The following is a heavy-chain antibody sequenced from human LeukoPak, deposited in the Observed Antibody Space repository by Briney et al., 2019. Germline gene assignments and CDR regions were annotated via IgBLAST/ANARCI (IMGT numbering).Heavy chain of an antibody. J-gene: IGHJ6*03. CDR1: GGSISSYY. CDR2: IYYSGST. Sequence: PSETLSLTCTVSGGSISSYYWSWIRQSPGKGLEWIGYIYYSGSTNYNPSLKSRVTISVDTSKNQFSLKLSSVTAADTAVYYCASANYYYYYYMDVWGKGTTVTVSS. CDR3: ASANYYYYYYMDV. V-gene: IGHV4-59*01.